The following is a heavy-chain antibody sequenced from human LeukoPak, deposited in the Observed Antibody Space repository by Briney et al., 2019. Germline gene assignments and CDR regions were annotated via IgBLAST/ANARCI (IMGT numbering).Heavy chain of an antibody. CDR3: TKKLTVAGTFDY. Sequence: GGSLRLSCAASGFTFSGYEINWVRQAPGKGLEWVSAITANGGSTYYADSVKGRFTISRDNSKNTLSLQMNSLRAEDTAIYYCTKKLTVAGTFDYWGQGTLVTVSS. CDR1: GFTFSGYE. V-gene: IGHV3-23*01. CDR2: ITANGGST. J-gene: IGHJ4*02. D-gene: IGHD6-19*01.